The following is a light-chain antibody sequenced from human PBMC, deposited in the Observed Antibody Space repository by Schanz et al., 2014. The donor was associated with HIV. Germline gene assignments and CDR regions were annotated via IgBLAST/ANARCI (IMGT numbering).Light chain of an antibody. V-gene: IGKV3-15*01. Sequence: EIVLTQSPGSLSLSPGGRATLSCRASQSVSSSLAWYQQKPGQAPRLLIFGASNRATDIPARFSGDGSGTEFTLTISSLQSEDFAVYYCQQYNNWPAWTFGQGTKVEIK. CDR1: QSVSSS. CDR3: QQYNNWPAWT. CDR2: GAS. J-gene: IGKJ1*01.